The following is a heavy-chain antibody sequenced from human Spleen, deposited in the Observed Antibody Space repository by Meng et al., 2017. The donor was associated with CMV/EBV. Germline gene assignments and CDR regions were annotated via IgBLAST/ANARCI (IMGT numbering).Heavy chain of an antibody. J-gene: IGHJ4*02. V-gene: IGHV4-30-4*08. CDR2: IYYSGST. Sequence: SGPGLVTPSLPLALTCTVSGGSSSSGDYYWSWIRQPPGQGLEWIGYIYYSGSTYYNPSLKSRVTISVDTSKNQFSLKLSSVTAADTAVYYCARASSGWYTTNFDYWGQGTLVTVSS. CDR1: GGSSSSGDYY. CDR3: ARASSGWYTTNFDY. D-gene: IGHD6-19*01.